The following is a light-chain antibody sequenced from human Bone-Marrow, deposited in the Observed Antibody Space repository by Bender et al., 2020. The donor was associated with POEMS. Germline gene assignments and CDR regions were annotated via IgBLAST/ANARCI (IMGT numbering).Light chain of an antibody. V-gene: IGLV2-14*02. CDR3: SSYTTSYTYV. J-gene: IGLJ1*01. Sequence: QSALTQPASVSGSPGQSISISCTGTSSDVGIYNLVSWYQQSPGRAPKLMIYEGSKRPSGVSNRFSGSKSGNTASLTISGLQAEDEADYFCSSYTTSYTYVFGPGTTVSVL. CDR1: SSDVGIYNL. CDR2: EGS.